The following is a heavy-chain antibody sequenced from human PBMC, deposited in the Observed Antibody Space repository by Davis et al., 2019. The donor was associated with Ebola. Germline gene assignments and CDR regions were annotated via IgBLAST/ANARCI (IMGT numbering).Heavy chain of an antibody. CDR1: GFTFSTYW. Sequence: ASGFTFSTYWMHWVRQAPGKGLVWVSRINGDGTLITYADSVKGRFTISRDNAKNTLYLQMNSLRAEDSAVYYCVRGGDCTITNCDNWFDPWGQGTLVTVSS. J-gene: IGHJ5*02. D-gene: IGHD2-2*01. CDR2: INGDGTLI. CDR3: VRGGDCTITNCDNWFDP. V-gene: IGHV3-74*01.